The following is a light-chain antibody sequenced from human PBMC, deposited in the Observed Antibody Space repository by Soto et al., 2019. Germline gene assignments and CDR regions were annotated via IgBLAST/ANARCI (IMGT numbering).Light chain of an antibody. Sequence: DSQLTQYLATLSASIGDRVIITCRAGQSISSWLAWYQQKPGRAPKLLISKASTLQSGVPPRFSGSGSGTEIALTISSLQPDDFATYYRQQYESYPMTFGGGTKVEIK. J-gene: IGKJ4*01. V-gene: IGKV1-5*03. CDR3: QQYESYPMT. CDR2: KAS. CDR1: QSISSW.